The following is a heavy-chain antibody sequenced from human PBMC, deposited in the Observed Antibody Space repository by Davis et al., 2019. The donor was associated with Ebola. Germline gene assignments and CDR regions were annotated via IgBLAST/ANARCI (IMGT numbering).Heavy chain of an antibody. Sequence: GESLKISCKGSGFTFTNYWIGWVRQMPGKGLEWMGIIYVGDSDTRYSPSFEGQVTISVDKSISTAYLQWNSLKASDTAMYYCARRRGFRSGWYVDYWGQGTLVTVSS. CDR1: GFTFTNYW. V-gene: IGHV5-51*01. J-gene: IGHJ4*02. CDR3: ARRRGFRSGWYVDY. D-gene: IGHD6-19*01. CDR2: IYVGDSDT.